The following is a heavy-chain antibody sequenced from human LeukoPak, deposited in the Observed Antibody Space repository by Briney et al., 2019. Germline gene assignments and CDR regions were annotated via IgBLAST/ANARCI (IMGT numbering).Heavy chain of an antibody. D-gene: IGHD3-22*01. J-gene: IGHJ4*02. CDR1: GFTVSSSY. CDR2: LYSDDRI. Sequence: GGSLRLSCAASGFTVSSSYMSWVRQAPGKALEWVSVLYSDDRIYYADSVKGRFTISRDNSKNTLYLQMNSLRAEDTAVYYCAKEPPMIVAPFDYWGQGTLVTVSS. V-gene: IGHV3-53*01. CDR3: AKEPPMIVAPFDY.